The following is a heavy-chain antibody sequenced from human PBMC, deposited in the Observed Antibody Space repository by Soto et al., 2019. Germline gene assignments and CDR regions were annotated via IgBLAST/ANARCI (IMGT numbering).Heavy chain of an antibody. CDR2: IYYSGST. CDR3: ARGKVARGFGYYYMDV. J-gene: IGHJ6*03. D-gene: IGHD3-16*01. CDR1: GGSISSYY. Sequence: SETLSLTCTVSGGSISSYYWSWIRQPPGKGLEWIGYIYYSGSTNYNPSLRSRVTISVDTSKNQFSLKLSSVTAADTAVYYCARGKVARGFGYYYMDVWGKGTTVTVSS. V-gene: IGHV4-59*08.